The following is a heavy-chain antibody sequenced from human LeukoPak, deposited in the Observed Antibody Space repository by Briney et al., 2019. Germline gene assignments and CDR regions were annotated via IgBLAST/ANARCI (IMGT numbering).Heavy chain of an antibody. D-gene: IGHD2-8*02. CDR2: ISTSGST. CDR3: ARLPQVVWENRFDP. Sequence: SETLSLTCTVSGGSISSYYWSWIRQPAGKGLESIGHISTSGSTNYNPSLKSRVTISVDTSKNQFSLKLSSVTAADTAVYYCARLPQVVWENRFDPWGQGTLVTVSS. V-gene: IGHV4-4*07. CDR1: GGSISSYY. J-gene: IGHJ5*02.